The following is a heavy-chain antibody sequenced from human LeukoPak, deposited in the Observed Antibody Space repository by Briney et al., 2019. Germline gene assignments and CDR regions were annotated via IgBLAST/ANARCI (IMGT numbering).Heavy chain of an antibody. V-gene: IGHV3-11*01. CDR1: GFTFSDYY. D-gene: IGHD3-10*01. Sequence: GGSLRLSCAASGFTFSDYYMSWIRQAPGKGLEWVSYISSSGSTIYYADSVKGRFTISRDNSKNSLYLQMNSLRAEDTALYYCAKDVTHYYGSGHMDVWGKGTTVTVSS. CDR3: AKDVTHYYGSGHMDV. CDR2: ISSSGSTI. J-gene: IGHJ6*03.